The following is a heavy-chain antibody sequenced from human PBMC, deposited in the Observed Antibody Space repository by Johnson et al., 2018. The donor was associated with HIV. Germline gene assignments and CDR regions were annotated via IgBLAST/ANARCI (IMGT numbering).Heavy chain of an antibody. J-gene: IGHJ3*02. CDR1: GFTFSNAW. Sequence: VQLVESGGGLVKPGGSLRLSCAASGFTFSNAWMSWVRQAPGKGLEWVGRIKSKTDGGTTDYAAPVKGRFTISRDDSKNTLYLQMNSLRAEDTAVYYCARAHYDSSGYLLKGGAFDIWGQGTMVTVSS. CDR3: ARAHYDSSGYLLKGGAFDI. V-gene: IGHV3-15*01. CDR2: IKSKTDGGTT. D-gene: IGHD3-22*01.